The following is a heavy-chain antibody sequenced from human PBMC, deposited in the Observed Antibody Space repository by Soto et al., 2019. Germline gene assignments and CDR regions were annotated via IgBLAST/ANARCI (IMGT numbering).Heavy chain of an antibody. V-gene: IGHV3-30*18. CDR2: ISYDGSNK. Sequence: LRLSCAASGFTFSSYGMHWVRQAPGKGLEWVAVISYDGSNKYYADSVKGRFTISRDNSKNTLYLQMNSLRAEDTAVYYCAKYQGVAAAHLDYWGQGTLVTVSS. J-gene: IGHJ4*02. CDR1: GFTFSSYG. CDR3: AKYQGVAAAHLDY. D-gene: IGHD6-13*01.